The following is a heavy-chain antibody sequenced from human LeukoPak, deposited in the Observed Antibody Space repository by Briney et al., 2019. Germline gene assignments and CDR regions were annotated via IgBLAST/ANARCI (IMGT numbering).Heavy chain of an antibody. CDR1: GYTFTGHS. V-gene: IGHV1-2*02. CDR2: IKPNSGGT. D-gene: IGHD3-9*01. CDR3: ARGPHGRIYDILTGFDY. J-gene: IGHJ4*02. Sequence: ASVKVSCKASGYTFTGHSIYWVRQAPGQGLGWMGWIKPNSGGTNYAQKFQGRVTMTRDTSISTAYMELSRLRSDDTAVYYCARGPHGRIYDILTGFDYWGQGTLVTVSS.